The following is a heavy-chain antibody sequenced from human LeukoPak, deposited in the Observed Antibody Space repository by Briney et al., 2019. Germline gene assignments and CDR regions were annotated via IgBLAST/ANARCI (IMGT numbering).Heavy chain of an antibody. J-gene: IGHJ4*02. V-gene: IGHV4-38-2*02. CDR3: ARVPQYSSSWSIFLYYFDY. CDR2: IYHSGNT. Sequence: PSETLSLTCTVSGYSISSGYYWGWIRQPPGKGLEWIGSIYHSGNTYYDPSLKSRVTISVDTSKNQFSLKLSSVTAADTAVYYCARVPQYSSSWSIFLYYFDYWGQGTLVTVSS. D-gene: IGHD6-13*01. CDR1: GYSISSGYY.